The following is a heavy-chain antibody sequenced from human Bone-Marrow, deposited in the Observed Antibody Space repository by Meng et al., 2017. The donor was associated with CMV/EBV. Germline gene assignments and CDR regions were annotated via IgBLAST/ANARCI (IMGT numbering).Heavy chain of an antibody. J-gene: IGHJ4*02. CDR2: IKQDGSEK. CDR3: ARDLGDY. CDR1: GFTFSTYY. Sequence: GGSLRLSCAASGFTFSTYYMSWVRQAPGKGLEWVANIKQDGSEKYYVDPVKGRFTISRDNAKNSLYLQMNSLRAEDTAVYYCARDLGDYWGQGTRVTVSS. V-gene: IGHV3-7*03.